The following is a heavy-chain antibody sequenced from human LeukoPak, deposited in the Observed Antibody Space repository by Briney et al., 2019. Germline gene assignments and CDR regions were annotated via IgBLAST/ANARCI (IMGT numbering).Heavy chain of an antibody. CDR3: ARDDGYSSGGTFDY. V-gene: IGHV3-74*01. CDR1: GFTFSTYA. CDR2: INSDGSST. D-gene: IGHD6-19*01. Sequence: PGGSLRLSCAASGFTFSTYAMSWVRQAPGKGLVWVSRINSDGSSTNYADSVKGRFTISRDNAKNTLYLQMNSLRAEDTAVYYCARDDGYSSGGTFDYWGQGTLVTVSS. J-gene: IGHJ4*02.